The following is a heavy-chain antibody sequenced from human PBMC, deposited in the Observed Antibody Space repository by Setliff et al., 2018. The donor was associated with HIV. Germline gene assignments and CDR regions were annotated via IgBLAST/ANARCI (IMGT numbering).Heavy chain of an antibody. D-gene: IGHD5-12*01. V-gene: IGHV4-34*01. CDR2: INHRGST. CDR1: GGSFSGYY. J-gene: IGHJ4*02. Sequence: SETLSLTCAVYGGSFSGYYWSWIRQPPGKGLEWIGEINHRGSTNCNPSLKSRVSISVDTSKNQFSLKLRSVTAADTAVYYCATLKMATIYRDFDYWGQGTLVTSPQ. CDR3: ATLKMATIYRDFDY.